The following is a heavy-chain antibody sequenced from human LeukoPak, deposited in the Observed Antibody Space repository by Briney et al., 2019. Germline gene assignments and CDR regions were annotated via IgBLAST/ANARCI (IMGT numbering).Heavy chain of an antibody. CDR1: EFSVGSNY. J-gene: IGHJ6*03. CDR2: IYSGGST. V-gene: IGHV3-66*01. Sequence: PGGSLRLSCAASEFSVGSNYMTWVRQAPGKGLEWVSLIYSGGSTYYADSVKGRFTISRDNSKNTLYLQMNSLRAEDTAVYYCAKKGPVGYYYDSSGYYYGDYYYMDVWGKATTVTISS. CDR3: AKKGPVGYYYDSSGYYYGDYYYMDV. D-gene: IGHD3-22*01.